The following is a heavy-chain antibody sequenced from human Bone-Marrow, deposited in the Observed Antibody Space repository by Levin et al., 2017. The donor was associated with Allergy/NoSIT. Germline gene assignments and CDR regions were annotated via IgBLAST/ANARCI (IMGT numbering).Heavy chain of an antibody. CDR3: ARDRSWQQQLALGY. Sequence: AGGSLRLSCAASGFTFSSYAMHWVRQAPGKGLEWVAVISYDGSNKYYADSVKGRFTISRDNSKNTLYLQMNSLRAEDTAVYYCARDRSWQQQLALGYWGQGTLVTVSS. V-gene: IGHV3-30*04. J-gene: IGHJ4*02. CDR1: GFTFSSYA. D-gene: IGHD6-13*01. CDR2: ISYDGSNK.